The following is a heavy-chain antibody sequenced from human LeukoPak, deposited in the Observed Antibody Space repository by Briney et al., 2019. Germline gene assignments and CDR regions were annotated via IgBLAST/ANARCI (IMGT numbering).Heavy chain of an antibody. J-gene: IGHJ5*01. CDR1: GFTFSSYW. Sequence: GGSLRLSCAASGFTFSSYWMSWVRQAPGKGLEWVAVIWYDGSNKYYADSVKGRFTISRDNSKNTLYLQMNSLRAEDTAVYFCAKGSGQQQLNTWFDSWGQGTLVTVSS. CDR2: IWYDGSNK. CDR3: AKGSGQQQLNTWFDS. V-gene: IGHV3-33*06. D-gene: IGHD6-13*01.